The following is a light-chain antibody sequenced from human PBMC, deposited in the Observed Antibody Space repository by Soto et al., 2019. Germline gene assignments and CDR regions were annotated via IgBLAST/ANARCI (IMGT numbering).Light chain of an antibody. CDR3: CSYAGSYTHV. CDR1: SSDVGGYNY. V-gene: IGLV2-11*01. Sequence: QSVLTQPRSVSGSPGQSVTISCTGTSSDVGGYNYVSWYQQHPGKAPKLMMYDVSKRPSGVPDRFSGSKSGNTASLTISGLQAEDEADYYCCSYAGSYTHVFGTGTKVTVL. J-gene: IGLJ1*01. CDR2: DVS.